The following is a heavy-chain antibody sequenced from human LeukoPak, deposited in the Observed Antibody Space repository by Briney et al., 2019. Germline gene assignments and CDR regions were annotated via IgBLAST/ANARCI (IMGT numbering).Heavy chain of an antibody. D-gene: IGHD6-13*01. CDR3: AKEDYSSSWYALDY. V-gene: IGHV3-43*02. CDR2: ISGDGGSI. CDR1: GFXFDDYA. J-gene: IGHJ4*02. Sequence: GGSLRLSCAASGFXFDDYAIYWVRQGPGKGLEWVYLISGDGGSIYYADSVKGRFTISRYNIKNSLYLQMNSLRTEDTALYYCAKEDYSSSWYALDYWGQGTLVTVSS.